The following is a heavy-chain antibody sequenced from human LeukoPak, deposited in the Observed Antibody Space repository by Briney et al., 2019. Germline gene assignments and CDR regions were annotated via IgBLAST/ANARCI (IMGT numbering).Heavy chain of an antibody. CDR1: GGSFSGYY. CDR2: INHSGST. V-gene: IGHV4-34*01. Sequence: SETLSLTCAVYGGSFSGYYWSWLRQPPGKGLEWIGEINHSGSTNYNPSLKSRVTISVDTSKNQFSLKLSSVTAADTAVYYCARGVRYYDSSGYYFGWASKYYFDYWGQGTLVTVSS. J-gene: IGHJ4*02. D-gene: IGHD3-22*01. CDR3: ARGVRYYDSSGYYFGWASKYYFDY.